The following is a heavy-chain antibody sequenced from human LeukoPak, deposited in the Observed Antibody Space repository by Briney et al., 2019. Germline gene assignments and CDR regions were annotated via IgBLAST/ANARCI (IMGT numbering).Heavy chain of an antibody. CDR3: ARDALWFGELSPYYFDY. CDR2: IYSGGGT. V-gene: IGHV3-53*05. D-gene: IGHD3-10*01. Sequence: GGSLRLSCAASGFTVSSKYMSWVRQAPGKGLEWVSVIYSGGGTNYADSVKGRFTISRDNSKNTLYLQMNSLRAEDTAVYYCARDALWFGELSPYYFDYWGQGTLVTVSS. CDR1: GFTVSSKY. J-gene: IGHJ4*02.